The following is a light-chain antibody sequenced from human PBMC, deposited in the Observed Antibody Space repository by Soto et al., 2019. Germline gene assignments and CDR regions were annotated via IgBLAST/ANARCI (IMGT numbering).Light chain of an antibody. CDR1: QSVSSY. CDR2: DAS. V-gene: IGKV3-11*01. Sequence: EIVLTQSPATRSLSPGERATLSCRASQSVSSYLAWYQQKPGQAPRLLIYDASNRATGIPARFSGSGSGTDFTLTISSLEPEDFTVYYCQQRSNWPSMYTFGQGTKLEIK. J-gene: IGKJ2*01. CDR3: QQRSNWPSMYT.